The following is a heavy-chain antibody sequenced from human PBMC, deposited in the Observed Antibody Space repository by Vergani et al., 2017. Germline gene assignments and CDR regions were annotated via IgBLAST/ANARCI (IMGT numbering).Heavy chain of an antibody. D-gene: IGHD3-16*01. CDR2: IYYSGAT. Sequence: QVQLQESGPGLVKPSETLSLTCTVSGGSITNNFWSWIRRPPGKGLEWIGYIYYSGATNSKSSLRSRVSISIDASKSSFSLRLSSVTTADTAMYYCARDTFHFDSENYDGVFDSWGQGAIVIVSS. CDR1: GGSITNNF. J-gene: IGHJ3*02. CDR3: ARDTFHFDSENYDGVFDS. V-gene: IGHV4-59*01.